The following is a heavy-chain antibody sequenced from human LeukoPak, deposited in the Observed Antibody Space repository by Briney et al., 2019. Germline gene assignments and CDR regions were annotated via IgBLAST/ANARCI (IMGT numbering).Heavy chain of an antibody. CDR2: ISSSSSYI. V-gene: IGHV3-21*01. CDR3: ARRAGAYSHPYDY. CDR1: GFTFSSYS. Sequence: GGSLRPSCAASGFTFSSYSMNWVRQAPGKGLEWVSSISSSSSYIYYADSVKGRFTISRDNAKNSLYLQMNSLTPEGTAMYFCARRAGAYSHPYDYWGQGTLVTVSS. D-gene: IGHD4/OR15-4a*01. J-gene: IGHJ4*02.